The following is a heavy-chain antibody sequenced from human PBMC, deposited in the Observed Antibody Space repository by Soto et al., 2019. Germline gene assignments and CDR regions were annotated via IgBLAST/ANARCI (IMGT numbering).Heavy chain of an antibody. CDR1: GGSVSSEHYY. Sequence: QVQLQESGPGLVKSSETLSLTCTVSGGSVSSEHYYWNWIRQPPGKGLEWIGYFYYTGSTNYNPSLASRLTMSVDMSTNHFSLKLSSVTAADTAVYYCAGGTDGKKVAYWGQGTLVTVSS. J-gene: IGHJ4*02. CDR2: FYYTGST. V-gene: IGHV4-61*03. D-gene: IGHD5-12*01. CDR3: AGGTDGKKVAY.